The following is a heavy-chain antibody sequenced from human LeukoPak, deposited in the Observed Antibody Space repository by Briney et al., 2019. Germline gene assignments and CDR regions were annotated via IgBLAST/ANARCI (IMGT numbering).Heavy chain of an antibody. CDR2: ISGSGGST. V-gene: IGHV3-23*01. CDR3: ATWGCVGASCYRRAFDI. CDR1: GFTFSSYA. Sequence: GGSLRLSCAASGFTFSSYAMSWVRQAPGKGLEWVSAISGSGGSTYYADSVKGRFTISRDNSKNTLYLQMNSLRAEDTAVYYCATWGCVGASCYRRAFDIWGQGTMVTVSS. D-gene: IGHD2-2*01. J-gene: IGHJ3*02.